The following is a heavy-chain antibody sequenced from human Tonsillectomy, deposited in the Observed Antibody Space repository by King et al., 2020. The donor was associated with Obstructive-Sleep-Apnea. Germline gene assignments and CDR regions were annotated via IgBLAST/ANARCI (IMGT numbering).Heavy chain of an antibody. CDR3: ARDRHSSGWSFFDY. D-gene: IGHD6-19*01. V-gene: IGHV1-3*01. CDR1: GYTFPSYT. Sequence: QLVQSGAEVKKPGASVKVSCEASGYTFPSYTMHWVRQTPGQRLEWMGWINAGKGNTKYSQKFQGRVTITRDTSASTAYMELSSLRSEDTAVYYCARDRHSSGWSFFDYWGQGTLVTVSS. J-gene: IGHJ4*02. CDR2: INAGKGNT.